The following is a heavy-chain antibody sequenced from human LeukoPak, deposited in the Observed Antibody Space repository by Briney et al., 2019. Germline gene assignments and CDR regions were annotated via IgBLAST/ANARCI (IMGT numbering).Heavy chain of an antibody. CDR3: ARDYDYVWGSYREYNWFDP. D-gene: IGHD3-16*02. Sequence: ASVKVSCKASGYTFTGYYMHWVRQAPGQGLEWMGWTNPNSGGTNYAQKFQGRVTITADESTSTAYMELSSLRSEDTAVYYCARDYDYVWGSYREYNWFDPWGQGTLVTVSS. J-gene: IGHJ5*02. CDR1: GYTFTGYY. CDR2: TNPNSGGT. V-gene: IGHV1-2*02.